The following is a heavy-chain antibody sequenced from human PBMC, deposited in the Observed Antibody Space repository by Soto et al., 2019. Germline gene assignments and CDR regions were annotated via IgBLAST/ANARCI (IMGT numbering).Heavy chain of an antibody. V-gene: IGHV3-30*18. Sequence: GGSLRLSCAASGFTFSSYGMHWVRQAPGKGLEWVAVISYDGSNKYYADSVKGRFTISRDNSKNTLYLQMNSLRAEDTAVYYCAKVRAPSLDNWFDPWGQGTRVTVSS. CDR3: AKVRAPSLDNWFDP. CDR2: ISYDGSNK. CDR1: GFTFSSYG. D-gene: IGHD1-1*01. J-gene: IGHJ5*02.